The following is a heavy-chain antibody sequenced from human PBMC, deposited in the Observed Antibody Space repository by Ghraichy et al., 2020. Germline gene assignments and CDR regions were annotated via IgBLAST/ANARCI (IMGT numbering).Heavy chain of an antibody. D-gene: IGHD6-19*01. CDR3: ARGGIAVAGTTLFDY. J-gene: IGHJ4*02. Sequence: SETLSLTCAVYGGSFSGYYWSWIRQPPGKGLEWIGEINHSGSTNYNPSLKSRVTISVDTSKNQFSLKLSSVTAADTAVYYCARGGIAVAGTTLFDYWGQGTLVTVSS. CDR1: GGSFSGYY. CDR2: INHSGST. V-gene: IGHV4-34*01.